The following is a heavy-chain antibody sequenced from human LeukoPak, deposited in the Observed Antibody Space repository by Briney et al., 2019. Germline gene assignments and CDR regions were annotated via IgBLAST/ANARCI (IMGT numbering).Heavy chain of an antibody. J-gene: IGHJ4*02. V-gene: IGHV4-59*01. CDR2: IYYSGST. CDR1: GGPISSYY. CDR3: ARSIVGATIHFDY. Sequence: SETLSLTCTVSGGPISSYYWSWIRQPPGKGLEWIGYIYYSGSTNYNPSLKSRVTISVDTSKNQFSLKLSSVTAADTAVYYCARSIVGATIHFDYWGQGTLVTVSS. D-gene: IGHD1-26*01.